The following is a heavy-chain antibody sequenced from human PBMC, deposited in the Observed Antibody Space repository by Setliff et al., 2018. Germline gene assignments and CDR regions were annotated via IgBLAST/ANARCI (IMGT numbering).Heavy chain of an antibody. CDR1: GYTFNIYG. V-gene: IGHV1-18*01. J-gene: IGHJ4*02. Sequence: ASVKVSCKASGYTFNIYGISWVRQAPGQVLEWMGWISAYKGNTNYAQKFQSRVTMTTDTSTSTAYMELRSLTSDDTAVYYCARVPRLEWLLPTFDYWGQGTPVTVSS. D-gene: IGHD3-3*01. CDR3: ARVPRLEWLLPTFDY. CDR2: ISAYKGNT.